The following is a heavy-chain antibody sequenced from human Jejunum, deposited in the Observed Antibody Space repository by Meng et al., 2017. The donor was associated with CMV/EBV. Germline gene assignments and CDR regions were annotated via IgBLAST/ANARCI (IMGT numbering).Heavy chain of an antibody. D-gene: IGHD1-1*01. CDR2: IYYSGST. V-gene: IGHV4-59*01. CDR3: ARGGDWNEGGRFDY. CDR1: LGSISPYY. J-gene: IGHJ4*02. Sequence: SLGSISPYYWSWLRPPPGKGLEWIGYIYYSGSTNYNPSLKSRVTISVDTSKNHFSLKLSSVTAADTAVYYCARGGDWNEGGRFDYWGQGTLVTVSS.